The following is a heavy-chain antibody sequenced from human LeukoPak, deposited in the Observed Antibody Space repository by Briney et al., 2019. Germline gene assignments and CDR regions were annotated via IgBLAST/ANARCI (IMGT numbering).Heavy chain of an antibody. V-gene: IGHV1-2*02. CDR2: INPNSGGT. CDR3: ARLNYYDSSGYSDY. J-gene: IGHJ4*02. D-gene: IGHD3-22*01. CDR1: GYTFTGYY. Sequence: ASVKVSCKASGYTFTGYYMHWVRQAPGQGLEWMGWINPNSGGTNYAQKFQGRVTMTRDTSISTVYMELSSLRSEDTAVYYCARLNYYDSSGYSDYWGQGTLVTVSS.